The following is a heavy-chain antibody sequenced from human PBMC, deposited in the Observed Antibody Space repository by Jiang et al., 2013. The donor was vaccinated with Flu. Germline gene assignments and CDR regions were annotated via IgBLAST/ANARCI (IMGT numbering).Heavy chain of an antibody. D-gene: IGHD6-19*01. J-gene: IGHJ4*02. Sequence: KPTQTLTLTCTFSGFSLSTSGVGVGWIRQPPGKALEWLALIYWDDDKRYSPSLKSRLTITKDTSKNQVVLTMTNMDPVDTATYYCAHRQAEEQWLVKFDYWGQGTLVTVSS. CDR3: AHRQAEEQWLVKFDY. CDR2: IYWDDDK. CDR1: GFSLSTSGVG. V-gene: IGHV2-5*02.